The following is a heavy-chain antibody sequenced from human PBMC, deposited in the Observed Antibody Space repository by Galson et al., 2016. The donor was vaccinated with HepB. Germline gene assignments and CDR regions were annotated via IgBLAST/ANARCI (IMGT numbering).Heavy chain of an antibody. J-gene: IGHJ4*02. CDR3: AKDGRIYCSSASCHDHFHY. V-gene: IGHV3-30*18. CDR1: G. D-gene: IGHD2-2*01. CDR2: ISYDGSNK. Sequence: GMHWVRQAPGKGLEWVAFISYDGSNKKYADSVKGRFTISRDNSRKTLYLQMNSLRAEDTAVYYCAKDGRIYCSSASCHDHFHYWGQGTLVTVSS.